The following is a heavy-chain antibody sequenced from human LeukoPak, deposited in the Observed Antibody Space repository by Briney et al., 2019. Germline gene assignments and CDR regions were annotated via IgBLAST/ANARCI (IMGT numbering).Heavy chain of an antibody. CDR1: GFAFSDYW. D-gene: IGHD1-26*01. V-gene: IGHV3-7*03. CDR3: AKKVVVGATSPYSDFQD. CDR2: INEDGSKK. Sequence: GGSLRLSCAASGFAFSDYWMSWVRQAPGKGLEWVANINEDGSKKHYLDSVEGRFTISRDNAKNSLYLQMNSLRAEDTALYYCAKKVVVGATSPYSDFQDWGQGTLVTVSS. J-gene: IGHJ1*01.